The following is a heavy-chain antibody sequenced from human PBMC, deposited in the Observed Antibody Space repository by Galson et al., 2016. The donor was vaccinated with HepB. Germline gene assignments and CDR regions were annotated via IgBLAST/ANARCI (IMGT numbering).Heavy chain of an antibody. CDR2: ISGNGGST. CDR1: GFTFSSYA. D-gene: IGHD3-3*01. CDR3: ANRPHQTILGAGGNYFDY. J-gene: IGHJ4*02. V-gene: IGHV3-23*01. Sequence: SLRLSCAASGFTFSSYAMGWVRQAPGKGLEWVSGISGNGGSTYYADSVKGRFTISRDNSKNTLYVQMNSLRAEDKAVYYCANRPHQTILGAGGNYFDYWGQGTLVTVSS.